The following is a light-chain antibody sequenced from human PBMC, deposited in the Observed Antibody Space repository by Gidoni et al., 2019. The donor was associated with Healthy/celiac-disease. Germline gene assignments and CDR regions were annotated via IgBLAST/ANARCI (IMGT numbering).Light chain of an antibody. CDR2: GAS. Sequence: DIVMTQTPDPLSVSLGERATINCTSSPSVLNSYNNKNYLAWYQQKPGQPPKLLIYGASTRESGVPDRFSGSGSGTDFTLTISSLQAEDVAVYYCQQYYSTPWTFGQGTKVEIK. V-gene: IGKV4-1*01. CDR1: PSVLNSYNNKNY. CDR3: QQYYSTPWT. J-gene: IGKJ1*01.